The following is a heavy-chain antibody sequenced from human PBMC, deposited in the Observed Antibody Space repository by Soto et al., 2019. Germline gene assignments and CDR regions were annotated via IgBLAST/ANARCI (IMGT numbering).Heavy chain of an antibody. CDR3: ARGRITTFGVVSRFFDS. D-gene: IGHD3-3*01. J-gene: IGHJ4*02. Sequence: SETLSLTCTVSGGSISSYYWSWIRQPPGKGLEWIGYIYYSGSTNYNHSLKSRVTISVDTSKNQFSLKLSSVTAADTAVYYCARGRITTFGVVSRFFDSWGQGTLVTVSS. CDR2: IYYSGST. CDR1: GGSISSYY. V-gene: IGHV4-59*01.